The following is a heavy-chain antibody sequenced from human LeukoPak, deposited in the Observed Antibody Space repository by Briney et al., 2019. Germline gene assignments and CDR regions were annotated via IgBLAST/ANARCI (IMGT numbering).Heavy chain of an antibody. D-gene: IGHD4-11*01. CDR2: IFYSGST. J-gene: IGHJ6*03. V-gene: IGHV4-39*02. CDR3: ARLTPAGYYYMDV. CDR1: GGSISSSSHY. Sequence: PSETLSLTCTVSGGSISSSSHYWAWIRQLPGKGLEWIGNIFYSGSTYFNPSLKSRVTISVDTSKNHFSLKLSSVTAADTAVYYCARLTPAGYYYMDVWGKGTTVTVSS.